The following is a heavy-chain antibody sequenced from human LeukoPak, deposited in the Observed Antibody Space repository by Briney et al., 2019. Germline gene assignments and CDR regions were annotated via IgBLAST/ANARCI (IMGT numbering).Heavy chain of an antibody. V-gene: IGHV1-18*01. J-gene: IGHJ4*02. D-gene: IGHD3-10*01. Sequence: APVKVSCKPSGYTYTIYGISCVRQAPGQGLEWMGWISAYNGKTNYAQKLQGRVTMTTHTSTSTAYMELRSLRSDDTAVYYCASSETPITMVRGVIITPGYWGQGTRVTVSS. CDR3: ASSETPITMVRGVIITPGY. CDR2: ISAYNGKT. CDR1: GYTYTIYG.